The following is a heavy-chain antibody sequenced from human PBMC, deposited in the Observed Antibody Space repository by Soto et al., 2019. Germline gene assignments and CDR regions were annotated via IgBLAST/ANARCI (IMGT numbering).Heavy chain of an antibody. J-gene: IGHJ4*02. V-gene: IGHV3-23*01. CDR2: ISGSGGST. CDR1: GFTFSSYA. CDR3: AKAFTGGMVVAATYH. D-gene: IGHD2-15*01. Sequence: EVQLLESGGGLVQPGGSLRLSCAASGFTFSSYAMSWVRQAPGKGLEWVSAISGSGGSTYYADSVKGRFTISRDNSKNTLYLEMNSVRAEDTAVYYCAKAFTGGMVVAATYHGGQGTLVTVSS.